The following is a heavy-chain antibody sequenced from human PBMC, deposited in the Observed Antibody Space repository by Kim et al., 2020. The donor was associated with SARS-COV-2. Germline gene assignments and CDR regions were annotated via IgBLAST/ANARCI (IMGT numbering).Heavy chain of an antibody. D-gene: IGHD1-7*01. Sequence: ASVKVSCKTSGYTFTSYDINWVRQATGQGLEWMGWMNPNSGNTGYAQKFQGRVTMTRDTSISTAYMELSSLRSEDTAVYYCARCQANSDPFDIWGQGTMVTVSS. CDR2: MNPNSGNT. CDR1: GYTFTSYD. V-gene: IGHV1-8*01. J-gene: IGHJ3*02. CDR3: ARCQANSDPFDI.